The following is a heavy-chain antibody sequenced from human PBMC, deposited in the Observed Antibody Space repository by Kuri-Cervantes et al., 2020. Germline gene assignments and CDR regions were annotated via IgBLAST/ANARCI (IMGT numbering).Heavy chain of an antibody. J-gene: IGHJ4*02. Sequence: GGSLRLSCAASGFTVSSNYMSWVRQAPGEGLEWVGRIRNKANSYTTEYAASVTGRFTISRDDSKNSLYLQMNSLITEDTAVYYCARGAIVATRSYDYWGQGSLVTVSS. CDR1: GFTVSSNY. CDR2: IRNKANSYTT. V-gene: IGHV3-72*01. CDR3: ARGAIVATRSYDY. D-gene: IGHD5-12*01.